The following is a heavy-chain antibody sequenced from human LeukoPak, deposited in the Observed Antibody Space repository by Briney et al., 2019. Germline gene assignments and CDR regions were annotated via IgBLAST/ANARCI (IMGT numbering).Heavy chain of an antibody. D-gene: IGHD3-9*01. V-gene: IGHV3-30*18. J-gene: IGHJ4*02. CDR1: GFTFSSYG. CDR2: MSYDGSNK. CDR3: AKDLELRYFDWLPSLGY. Sequence: PGGSLRLSCAASGFTFSSYGMHWVRQAPGKGLEWVAVMSYDGSNKYYADSVKGRFTISRDNSKNTLYLQMNSLGAEDTAVYYCAKDLELRYFDWLPSLGYWGQGTLVTVSS.